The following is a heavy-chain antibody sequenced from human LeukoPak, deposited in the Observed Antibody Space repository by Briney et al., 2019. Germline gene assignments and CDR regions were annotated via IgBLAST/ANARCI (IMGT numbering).Heavy chain of an antibody. CDR2: IYSGGST. CDR3: ANNRFRGVIIRSFDY. D-gene: IGHD3-10*01. J-gene: IGHJ4*02. Sequence: GGSLRLSCAASEFSVGSNYMTWVRQAPGKGLEWVSLIYSGGSTYYADSVKGRFTISRDNSKNTLYLQMNSLRAEDTAVYYCANNRFRGVIIRSFDYWGQGTLVTVSS. CDR1: EFSVGSNY. V-gene: IGHV3-53*01.